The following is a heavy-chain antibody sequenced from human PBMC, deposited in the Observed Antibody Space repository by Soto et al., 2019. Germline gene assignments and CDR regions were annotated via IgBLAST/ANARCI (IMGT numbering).Heavy chain of an antibody. CDR1: GGSFSSYA. D-gene: IGHD3-3*01. Sequence: SVNGSCTASGGSFSSYAISWVRQAPGQGLEWMGGIIPIFGTANYAQKFQGRVTITADESTSTAYMELSSLRSEDTAVYYCARETTFFGGFSIKYYYGTDV. CDR2: IIPIFGTA. CDR3: ARETTFFGGFSIKYYYGTDV. V-gene: IGHV1-69*13. J-gene: IGHJ6*01.